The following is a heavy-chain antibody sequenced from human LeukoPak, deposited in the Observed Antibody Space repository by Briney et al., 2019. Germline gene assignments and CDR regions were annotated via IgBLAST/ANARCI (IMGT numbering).Heavy chain of an antibody. J-gene: IGHJ6*03. V-gene: IGHV4-39*07. CDR3: ARDRIMAAPGLQDAMDV. CDR2: VYYSGST. D-gene: IGHD6-13*01. CDR1: GDSISSSNYY. Sequence: SETLSLTCTVPGDSISSSNYYWGWIRQPPGKGLEWIGTVYYSGSTYYNSSLKSRVTISVYTSKTQFYLKLSSVTAADTAMYYCARDRIMAAPGLQDAMDVWGKGTTVTVSS.